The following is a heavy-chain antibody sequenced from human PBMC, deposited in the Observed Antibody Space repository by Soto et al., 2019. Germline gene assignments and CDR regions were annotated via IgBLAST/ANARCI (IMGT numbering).Heavy chain of an antibody. CDR3: ARDLSPVGIAARQGHWFDP. CDR2: IYYSGST. J-gene: IGHJ5*02. CDR1: GGSISSYY. V-gene: IGHV4-59*01. Sequence: SETLSLTCTVSGGSISSYYWSWIRQPPGKGLEWIGYIYYSGSTNYNPSLKSRVTISVDTSKNQFSLKLSSVTAADTAVYYCARDLSPVGIAARQGHWFDPWGQGTLVTVSS. D-gene: IGHD6-6*01.